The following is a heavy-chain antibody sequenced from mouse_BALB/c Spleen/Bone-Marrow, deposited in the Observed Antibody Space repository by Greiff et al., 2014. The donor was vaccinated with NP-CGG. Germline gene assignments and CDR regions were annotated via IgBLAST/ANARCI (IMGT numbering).Heavy chain of an antibody. J-gene: IGHJ4*01. CDR1: GYAFTNYL. Sequence: QVQLKHSGAELVRPGTSVKVSCKASGYAFTNYLIEWVKQRPGQGLEWIGVINPGSGGTNYNEEFKAKATLTADKSSSTAYMQLSSLTSDDSAVYFCARCLTGTSAMDYWGQGTSVTVSS. D-gene: IGHD4-1*01. V-gene: IGHV1-54*01. CDR2: INPGSGGT. CDR3: ARCLTGTSAMDY.